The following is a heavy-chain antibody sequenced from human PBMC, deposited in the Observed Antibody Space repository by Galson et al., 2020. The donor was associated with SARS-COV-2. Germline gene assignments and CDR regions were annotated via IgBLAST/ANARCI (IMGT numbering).Heavy chain of an antibody. Sequence: AGSLSLSCAASGFTFSTYWRHWVRQAPGKGLVWVARINGDGSATNYADSVKGRFTISRDNANNTLYMQMDRLRAEDTAVYYCSTVLASWGQGTLVTVSA. CDR3: STVLAS. V-gene: IGHV3-74*01. CDR2: INGDGSAT. CDR1: GFTFSTYW. J-gene: IGHJ4*02.